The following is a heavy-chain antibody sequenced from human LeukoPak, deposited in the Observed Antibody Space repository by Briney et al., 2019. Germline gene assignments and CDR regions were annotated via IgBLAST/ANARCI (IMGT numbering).Heavy chain of an antibody. Sequence: PGGSLRLSCAASGFTSSSYWMHWVRQAPGKGLVWVSGINTDGSSTTYADSVKGRFTISRDNAKNTLYLQMNSLRGEDTAVYHCARERSGSFDNWGQGTLVTVSS. CDR1: GFTSSSYW. V-gene: IGHV3-74*01. J-gene: IGHJ4*02. CDR2: INTDGSST. CDR3: ARERSGSFDN. D-gene: IGHD3-10*01.